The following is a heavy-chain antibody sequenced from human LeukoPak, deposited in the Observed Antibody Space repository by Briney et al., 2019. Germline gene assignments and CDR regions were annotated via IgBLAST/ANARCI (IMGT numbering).Heavy chain of an antibody. J-gene: IGHJ5*02. Sequence: SETLSLTCTVSGGSISSSNYDWGWIRQPPGKGLEWIGTIYYSGSTYYNPSLKSRVTISVDTSKNHFSLKVRSVTATDTAMYYCARHGALCTGGSCTRFDPWGQGTLVTVSS. CDR2: IYYSGST. V-gene: IGHV4-39*01. CDR1: GGSISSSNYD. D-gene: IGHD2-15*01. CDR3: ARHGALCTGGSCTRFDP.